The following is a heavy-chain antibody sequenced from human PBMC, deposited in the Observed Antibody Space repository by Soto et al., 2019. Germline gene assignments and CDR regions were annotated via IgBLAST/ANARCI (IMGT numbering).Heavy chain of an antibody. CDR2: IYYSGST. CDR1: GGSISSGGYY. Sequence: SETLSLTCTVSGGSISSGGYYWSWIRQHPGNGLEWIGYIYYSGSTYYNPSLKSRVTISVDTSKNQFSLKLSSVTAADTAVYYCARHDNDILTGYSWVFDYWGQGTLVTVSS. CDR3: ARHDNDILTGYSWVFDY. J-gene: IGHJ4*02. D-gene: IGHD3-9*01. V-gene: IGHV4-31*03.